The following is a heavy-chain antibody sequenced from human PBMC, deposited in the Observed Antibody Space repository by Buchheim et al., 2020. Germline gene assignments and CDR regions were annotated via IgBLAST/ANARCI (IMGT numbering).Heavy chain of an antibody. D-gene: IGHD3-22*01. CDR1: GFTFSSYS. J-gene: IGHJ4*02. Sequence: EVQLVESGGGLVQPGGSLRLSCAASGFTFSSYSMNWVRQAPGKGLEWVSYISSGGSTVYYADSVKGRFTISRDSAKNSLYLQMNSLRAEDTAVFYCAYDSSGYYFRFDYWGQGTL. V-gene: IGHV3-48*01. CDR3: AYDSSGYYFRFDY. CDR2: ISSGGSTV.